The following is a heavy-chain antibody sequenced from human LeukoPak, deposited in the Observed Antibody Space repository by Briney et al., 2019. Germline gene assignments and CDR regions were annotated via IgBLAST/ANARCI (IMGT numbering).Heavy chain of an antibody. V-gene: IGHV4-61*02. J-gene: IGHJ4*02. CDR2: IYTSGST. CDR3: ATVFTSGYFDY. CDR1: GGSISSGSYY. D-gene: IGHD3-22*01. Sequence: PSETLSLTCTVSGGSISSGSYYWSWIRQPAGKGLEWIGRIYTSGSTNYNPSLKSRVTISVDTSKNQFSLKLSSVTAADTAVYYCATVFTSGYFDYWGQGTLVTVSS.